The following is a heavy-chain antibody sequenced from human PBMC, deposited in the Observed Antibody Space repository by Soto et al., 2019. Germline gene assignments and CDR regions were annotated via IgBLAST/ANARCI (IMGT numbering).Heavy chain of an antibody. CDR2: IWYDASNK. CDR1: GFTFRTYG. V-gene: IGHV3-33*01. CDR3: ARGRVDGGELDL. Sequence: VQLVESGGGVVQPGRSLRLSCAASGFTFRTYGMYWVRQAPGKGLEWVAVIWYDASNKYYADSVKGRFTISRDNSENTLYLQMNNLSAEDTAVYYCARGRVDGGELDLWGQGTLVTVSS. D-gene: IGHD1-26*01. J-gene: IGHJ4*02.